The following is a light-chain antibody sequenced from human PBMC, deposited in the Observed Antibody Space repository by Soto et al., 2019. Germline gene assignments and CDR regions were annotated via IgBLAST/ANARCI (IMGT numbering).Light chain of an antibody. Sequence: EIVLTQSPGTLSLSPGERATLSCRASESVTSSYLAWYQHKPGQAPRLLIYGASSRATGIPDRFSGSGSGTDFTLTIGRLEPEDFAVYYCQQYGRSPRTFGQGTKVEIK. J-gene: IGKJ1*01. CDR1: ESVTSSY. CDR2: GAS. V-gene: IGKV3-20*01. CDR3: QQYGRSPRT.